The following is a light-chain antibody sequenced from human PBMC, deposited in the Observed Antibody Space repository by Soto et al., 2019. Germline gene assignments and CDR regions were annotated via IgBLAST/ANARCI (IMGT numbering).Light chain of an antibody. CDR1: SSDVGGYNY. V-gene: IGLV2-14*01. J-gene: IGLJ2*01. Sequence: QSALTQPASVSGSPGQSITISCTGTSSDVGGYNYVSWYQQHPGKAPQLMIYDVSNRPSGVSNRFSGSKSGNTASLTISGLQAEEEADYYCSSYTSSSTLFGGGTKVTVL. CDR2: DVS. CDR3: SSYTSSSTL.